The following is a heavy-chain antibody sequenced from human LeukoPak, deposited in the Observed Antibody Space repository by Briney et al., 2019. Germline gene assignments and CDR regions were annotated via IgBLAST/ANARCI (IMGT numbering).Heavy chain of an antibody. CDR3: AKSPPHYYAILTAYYLDY. Sequence: PGGSLRLSCAASGFTFSSYGMSWVRQAPGKGLEWVSAISGFGGSTYYADSVKGRFTISRDNSKNTLYLQMSSLRAEDTAVYYCAKSPPHYYAILTAYYLDYWGQGTLVTVSS. J-gene: IGHJ4*02. V-gene: IGHV3-23*01. CDR2: ISGFGGST. D-gene: IGHD3-9*01. CDR1: GFTFSSYG.